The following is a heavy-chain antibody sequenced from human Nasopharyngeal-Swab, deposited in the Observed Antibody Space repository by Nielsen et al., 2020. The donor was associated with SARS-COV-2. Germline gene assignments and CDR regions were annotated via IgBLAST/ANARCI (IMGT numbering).Heavy chain of an antibody. CDR3: AKARGGTYNYYFDY. D-gene: IGHD1-1*01. V-gene: IGHV3-23*01. CDR2: ISGGGTT. Sequence: GESLKISCAASGFTFGNYATTWVRQVPGKGLEWVSYISGGGTTYYADSVKGRFTVSRDNSRNTLYLQVNSLRVEDTAVYYCAKARGGTYNYYFDYWGQGTLVTVSS. CDR1: GFTFGNYA. J-gene: IGHJ4*02.